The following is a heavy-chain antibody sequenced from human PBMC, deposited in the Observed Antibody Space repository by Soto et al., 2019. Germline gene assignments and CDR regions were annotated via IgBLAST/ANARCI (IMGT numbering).Heavy chain of an antibody. Sequence: GESLKISFKGSGYRFTTYWVSWVRQMPGKGLVWMGSIELSDSYTDYSPSFQGHVTISADKSISTAYMELSRLRSDDTAVYYCARLAYCGGDCSRWDYYYDGMDVWGQGTTVTFSS. CDR3: ARLAYCGGDCSRWDYYYDGMDV. CDR1: GYRFTTYW. V-gene: IGHV5-10-1*01. CDR2: IELSDSYT. J-gene: IGHJ6*02. D-gene: IGHD2-21*02.